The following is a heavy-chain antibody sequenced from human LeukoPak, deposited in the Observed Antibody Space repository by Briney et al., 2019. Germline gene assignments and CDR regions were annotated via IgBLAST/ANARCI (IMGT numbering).Heavy chain of an antibody. CDR2: IYSGGNT. CDR1: GFTVSNND. J-gene: IGHJ4*02. CDR3: ARAFQYGSGSYPYSL. V-gene: IGHV3-66*01. D-gene: IGHD3-10*01. Sequence: GGSLRLSCAASGFTVSNNDMCWVRQAPGKGLEWVSVIYSGGNTNYADSVKGRFIISRDNLKNTLFLQMNSLRAEDTAVYYCARAFQYGSGSYPYSLWGQGTLVTVPS.